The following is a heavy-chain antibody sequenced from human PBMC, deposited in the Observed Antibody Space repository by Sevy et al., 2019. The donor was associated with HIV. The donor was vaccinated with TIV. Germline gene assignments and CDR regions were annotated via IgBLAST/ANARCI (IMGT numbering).Heavy chain of an antibody. J-gene: IGHJ4*02. D-gene: IGHD4-17*01. CDR3: ARFPYGDYVDYFDY. Sequence: SETLSLTCTVSGDSLSNSGYYWGWIRQPPGKGLEWIGNIYYSGSTHYNPSLKSRVTVSIDTSKNPFSLKLSSVTAADTAVYFCARFPYGDYVDYFDYWGQGTLVTVSS. CDR2: IYYSGST. CDR1: GDSLSNSGYY. V-gene: IGHV4-39*01.